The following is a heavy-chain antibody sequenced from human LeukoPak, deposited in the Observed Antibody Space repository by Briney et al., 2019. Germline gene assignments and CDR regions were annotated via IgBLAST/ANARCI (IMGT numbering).Heavy chain of an antibody. CDR3: AKDLEAVAGTGFDY. V-gene: IGHV3-9*01. D-gene: IGHD6-19*01. CDR1: GFTFDDYA. Sequence: SLRLSCAASGFTFDDYAMHWVRQAPGKGLEWVSGISWNSGSIGYADSVKGRFTISRDNAKNSLYLQMNSLRAEDTALYYCAKDLEAVAGTGFDYWGQGTLVTVSS. J-gene: IGHJ4*02. CDR2: ISWNSGSI.